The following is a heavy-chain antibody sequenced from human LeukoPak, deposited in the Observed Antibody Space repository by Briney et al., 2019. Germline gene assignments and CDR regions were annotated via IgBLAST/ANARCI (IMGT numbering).Heavy chain of an antibody. J-gene: IGHJ1*01. D-gene: IGHD2-15*01. Sequence: SETLSLTCAVSGGSLSSPYWWIWVRHPPGKGLEWIGEIYHSGSPNYNPSLKSRVTISVDKSKIQLSLKLSSVTAADTAIYYCARSGGTRYFQHWGQGTLVTVSS. CDR3: ARSGGTRYFQH. CDR2: IYHSGSP. CDR1: GGSLSSPYW. V-gene: IGHV4-4*02.